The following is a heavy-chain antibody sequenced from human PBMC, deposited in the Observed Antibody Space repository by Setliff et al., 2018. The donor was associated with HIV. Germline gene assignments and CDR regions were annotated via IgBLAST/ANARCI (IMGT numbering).Heavy chain of an antibody. CDR3: ASPASDSSTVNGADY. J-gene: IGHJ4*02. D-gene: IGHD6-13*01. CDR2: IYYSGST. V-gene: IGHV4-39*01. CDR1: GGSISSSSYY. Sequence: SETLSLTCTVSGGSISSSSYYWGWIRQPPGKGLEWIENIYYSGSTYYNPSLKSRVTISVDTSKNQFSLKLSSVTAADTAVYYCASPASDSSTVNGADYWGQGTLVTVSS.